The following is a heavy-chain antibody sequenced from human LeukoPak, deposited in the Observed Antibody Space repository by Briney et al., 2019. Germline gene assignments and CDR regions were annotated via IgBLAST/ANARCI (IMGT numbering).Heavy chain of an antibody. V-gene: IGHV1-18*01. J-gene: IGHJ5*02. CDR1: GYTFTSYD. CDR3: ARGYCSSTSCYKEGPDLDP. CDR2: ISAYNGNT. Sequence: ASVKVSCKASGYTFTSYDIIWVRQAPGQGLEWMGWISAYNGNTNYAQKLQGRVTMTTDTSTSTAYMELRSLRSDDTAVYYCARGYCSSTSCYKEGPDLDPWGQGTLVTVSS. D-gene: IGHD2-2*02.